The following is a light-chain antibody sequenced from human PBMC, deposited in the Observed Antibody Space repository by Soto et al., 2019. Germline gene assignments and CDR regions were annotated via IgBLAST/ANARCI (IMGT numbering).Light chain of an antibody. CDR1: SSDIGDYDY. CDR2: DVT. V-gene: IGLV2-14*03. J-gene: IGLJ2*01. Sequence: QSALTQPPSVSGSPGQSITISCTGTSSDIGDYDYVSWYQQLPGKAPKLLIFDVTHRPSGVSDRFSGSKSGNTASLTISGVRPEDEADYYCCSYTDIALDVVFGGGTKVTVL. CDR3: CSYTDIALDVV.